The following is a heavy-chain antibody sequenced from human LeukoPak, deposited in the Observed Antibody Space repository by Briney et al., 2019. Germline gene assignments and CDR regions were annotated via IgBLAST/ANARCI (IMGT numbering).Heavy chain of an antibody. CDR3: AREAGYSGYDGFDY. V-gene: IGHV1-69*13. CDR1: GYTFTSYG. J-gene: IGHJ4*02. D-gene: IGHD5-12*01. CDR2: IIPIFGTA. Sequence: ASVKVSCKTSGYTFTSYGMNWVRQAPGQGLEWMGGIIPIFGTANYAQKFQGRVTITADESTSTAYMELSSLRSGDTAVYYCAREAGYSGYDGFDYWGRGTLVTVSS.